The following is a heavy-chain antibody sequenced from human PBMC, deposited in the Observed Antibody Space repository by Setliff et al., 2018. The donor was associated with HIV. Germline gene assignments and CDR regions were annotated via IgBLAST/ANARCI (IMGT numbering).Heavy chain of an antibody. D-gene: IGHD3-3*01. J-gene: IGHJ4*02. Sequence: PGGSLRLSCAASGFTFMNYGMHWVRQAPGKGLEWVAVISKDGNNKYYADSVKGRFTTSRDNSKNTLYLQMNSLRPEDTAVYYCARDESYYDFWSGYYMAVWGQGTLVTVSS. CDR3: ARDESYYDFWSGYYMAV. CDR1: GFTFMNYG. V-gene: IGHV3-30*03. CDR2: ISKDGNNK.